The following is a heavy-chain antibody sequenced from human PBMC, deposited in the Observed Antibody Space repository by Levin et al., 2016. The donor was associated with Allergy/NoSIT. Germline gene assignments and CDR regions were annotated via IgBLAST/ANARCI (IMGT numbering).Heavy chain of an antibody. CDR1: GFTFSNAW. CDR3: TSRGMSLVRMRYYYYMDV. V-gene: IGHV3-15*01. D-gene: IGHD6-13*01. Sequence: GESLKISCAASGFTFSNAWMSWVRQAPGKGLEWVGRIKSKTDGGTTDYAAPVKGRFTISRDDSKNTLYLQMNSLKTEDTAVYYCTSRGMSLVRMRYYYYMDVWGKGTTVTVSS. J-gene: IGHJ6*03. CDR2: IKSKTDGGTT.